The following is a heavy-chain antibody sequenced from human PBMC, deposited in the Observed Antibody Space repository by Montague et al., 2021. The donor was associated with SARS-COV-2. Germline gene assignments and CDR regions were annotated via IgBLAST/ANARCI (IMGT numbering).Heavy chain of an antibody. CDR3: AREGLATVTLDAFDI. CDR1: GFTFSSYA. J-gene: IGHJ3*02. D-gene: IGHD4-17*01. CDR2: ISYDGSNK. Sequence: SLRLSCATSGFTFSSYAMHWVRQAPGKGLEWVAVISYDGSNKYYADSVKGRFTISRDNSKNTLYLQMNSLRAEDTAVYYCAREGLATVTLDAFDIWGQGTMFPVSS. V-gene: IGHV3-30-3*01.